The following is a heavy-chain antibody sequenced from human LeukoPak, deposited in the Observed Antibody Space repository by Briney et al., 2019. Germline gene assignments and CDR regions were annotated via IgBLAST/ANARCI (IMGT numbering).Heavy chain of an antibody. CDR1: GFTFNTYG. Sequence: GGSLRLPCAASGFTFNTYGMNWVRQAPGKGLEWVSAISGSGGSTYYADSAKGRFTISRDNSKNTLYLQMNSLRAEDTAVYYCAKASAMIVVVSKYFDYWGQGTLVTVSS. D-gene: IGHD3-22*01. V-gene: IGHV3-23*01. CDR2: ISGSGGST. CDR3: AKASAMIVVVSKYFDY. J-gene: IGHJ4*02.